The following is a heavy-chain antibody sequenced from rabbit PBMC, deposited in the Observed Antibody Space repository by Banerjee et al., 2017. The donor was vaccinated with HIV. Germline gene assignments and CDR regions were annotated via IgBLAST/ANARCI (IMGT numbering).Heavy chain of an antibody. D-gene: IGHD4-1*01. CDR1: GFSFSDKYV. CDR2: INTSSGNT. J-gene: IGHJ4*01. V-gene: IGHV1S45*01. Sequence: QEQLEESGGDLVKPGRSLTLTCTASGFSFSDKYVMCWVRQAPGKGLEWIACINTSSGNTVYATWAKGRFTISKTSWTTVTLQMTSLTAADTATYFCATNHYTGDFNLWGPGTLVTVS. CDR3: ATNHYTGDFNL.